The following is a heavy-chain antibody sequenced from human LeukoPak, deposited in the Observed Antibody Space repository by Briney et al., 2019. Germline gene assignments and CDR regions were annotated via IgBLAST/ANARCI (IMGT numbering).Heavy chain of an antibody. CDR2: INPNSGGT. V-gene: IGHV1-2*02. CDR1: GYTFTVYY. J-gene: IGHJ4*02. CDR3: ARGGGYRAGYFDY. D-gene: IGHD5-12*01. Sequence: ASVKVSCKASGYTFTVYYMDCVRRAPGQGLWWMGWINPNSGGTNYAQKFRGRVNMTRDTSISTAYMELSRLRSDDTAVYYCARGGGYRAGYFDYWGQGTLVTVSS.